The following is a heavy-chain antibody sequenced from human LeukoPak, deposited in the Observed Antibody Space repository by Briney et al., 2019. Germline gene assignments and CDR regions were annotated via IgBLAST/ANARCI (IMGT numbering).Heavy chain of an antibody. CDR2: IRQDGSAK. V-gene: IGHV3-7*05. CDR1: GFTFSSFW. CDR3: AREAAAAHPDF. J-gene: IGHJ4*02. D-gene: IGHD6-13*01. Sequence: GGSLRLSCAASGFTFSSFWMTWVRQAPGKGLEWVANIRQDGSAKYYVDSVKGRFTISRDNAKNSLCLQLNSLRAEDTAVYYCAREAAAAHPDFWGQGTLVVVSA.